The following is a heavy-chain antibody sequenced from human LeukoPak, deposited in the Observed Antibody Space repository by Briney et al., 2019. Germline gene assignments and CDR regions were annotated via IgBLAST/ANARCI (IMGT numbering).Heavy chain of an antibody. Sequence: SETLSLTCTVSGGSVSSYYWSWIRRPPGRGLEWIGYLSHSGSSDSNPSLTSRVTTLVDTSKNQFSLKLTSVTAVDTAVYYCARRVLAQICSGGSCGNKNWLDPWGQGTLVTVSS. J-gene: IGHJ5*02. CDR3: ARRVLAQICSGGSCGNKNWLDP. CDR1: GGSVSSYY. V-gene: IGHV4-59*02. D-gene: IGHD2-15*01. CDR2: LSHSGSS.